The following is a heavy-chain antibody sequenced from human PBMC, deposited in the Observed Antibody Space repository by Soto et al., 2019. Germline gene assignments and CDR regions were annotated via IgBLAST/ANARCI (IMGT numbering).Heavy chain of an antibody. D-gene: IGHD3-10*01. CDR3: AKETPYYGSGSYDAFDI. J-gene: IGHJ3*02. CDR1: GFTFSSYA. Sequence: GGFLRLSCAASGFTFSSYAMSWVRQAPGKGLEWVSAISGSGGSTYYADSVKGRFTISRDNSKNTLYLQMNSLRAEDTAVYYCAKETPYYGSGSYDAFDIWGQGTMVTVSS. CDR2: ISGSGGST. V-gene: IGHV3-23*01.